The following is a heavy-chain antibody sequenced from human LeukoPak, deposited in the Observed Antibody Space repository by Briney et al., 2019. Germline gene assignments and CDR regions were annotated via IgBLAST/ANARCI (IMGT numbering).Heavy chain of an antibody. V-gene: IGHV4-39*01. Sequence: SETLSLTCTVSGGSISSSSYYWGWIRQPPGKGLEWIGSIYYSGSTYYNPSLKSRVTISVDTPKNQFSLKLSSVTAADTAVYYCARREGIAVAPFDYWGQGTLVTVSS. D-gene: IGHD6-19*01. CDR1: GGSISSSSYY. CDR3: ARREGIAVAPFDY. CDR2: IYYSGST. J-gene: IGHJ4*02.